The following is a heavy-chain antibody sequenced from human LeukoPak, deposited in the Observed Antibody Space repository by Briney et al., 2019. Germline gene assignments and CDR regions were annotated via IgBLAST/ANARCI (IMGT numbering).Heavy chain of an antibody. J-gene: IGHJ3*02. CDR3: ARHYPITMIVVVPPGAFDI. V-gene: IGHV4-59*08. D-gene: IGHD3-22*01. CDR1: GGSISSYY. Sequence: PSETLSLTCTVSGGSISSYYWSWIRQPPGKGLEWIGYIYYSGSTNYNPSLKSRVTISVDTSKNQFSLKLSSVTAADTAVYYCARHYPITMIVVVPPGAFDIWGQGTMVTVSS. CDR2: IYYSGST.